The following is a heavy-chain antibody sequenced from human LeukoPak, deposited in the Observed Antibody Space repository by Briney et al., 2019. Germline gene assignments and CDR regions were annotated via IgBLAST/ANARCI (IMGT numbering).Heavy chain of an antibody. CDR3: ARDHGWIVVVKGDFDY. Sequence: PGGSLRLSCAASGITFSSYWMHWVRQGPGKGLVWVSRINGDGSSTSYADSVKGRFTISRDNAKNTLYPQMNSLRAEDTAVYYCARDHGWIVVVKGDFDYWGQGTLVTVSS. J-gene: IGHJ4*02. CDR1: GITFSSYW. D-gene: IGHD3-22*01. CDR2: INGDGSST. V-gene: IGHV3-74*01.